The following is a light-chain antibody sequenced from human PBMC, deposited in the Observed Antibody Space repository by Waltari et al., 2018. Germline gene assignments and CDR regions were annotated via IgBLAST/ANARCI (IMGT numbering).Light chain of an antibody. V-gene: IGKV3-20*01. CDR1: QSVSRA. CDR3: QHYVRLPAT. CDR2: GAS. J-gene: IGKJ1*01. Sequence: EVVLTQSPGTLSLSPGERATLSCRASQSVSRALAWYQQKPGQAPRLLIYGASIRATGIPDRFSGSGPGTDFSLTISRLEPADSAMYYCQHYVRLPATFGQGTKVEIK.